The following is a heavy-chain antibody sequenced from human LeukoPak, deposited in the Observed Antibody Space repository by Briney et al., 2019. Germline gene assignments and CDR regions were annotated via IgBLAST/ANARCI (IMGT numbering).Heavy chain of an antibody. V-gene: IGHV4-34*01. CDR3: ARADIVVVPAAIVVGGGLPYYFDY. D-gene: IGHD2-2*02. CDR1: GGSFSGYY. CDR2: INHSGST. J-gene: IGHJ4*02. Sequence: SETLSLTCAVYGGSFSGYYWSWIRQPPGKGLEWIGEINHSGSTNYNPSLKSRVTISVDTSKNQFSLKLSSVTAADTAVYYCARADIVVVPAAIVVGGGLPYYFDYWGQGTLVTVSS.